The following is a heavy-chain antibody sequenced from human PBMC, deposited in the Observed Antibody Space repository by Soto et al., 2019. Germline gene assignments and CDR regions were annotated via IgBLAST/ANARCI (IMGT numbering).Heavy chain of an antibody. Sequence: PSATLSLSWTLTDASVTRASYFWDWIRQPPGKGLEWIGSIYYSGTTYNNPSLKSRVTLSVDTSKNQFSLRLNSVTAADTAVYFCARRRKNSGYSGPEFWGQGTLVTVSS. CDR1: DASVTRASYF. CDR3: ARRRKNSGYSGPEF. D-gene: IGHD5-12*01. J-gene: IGHJ4*02. V-gene: IGHV4-39*01. CDR2: IYYSGTT.